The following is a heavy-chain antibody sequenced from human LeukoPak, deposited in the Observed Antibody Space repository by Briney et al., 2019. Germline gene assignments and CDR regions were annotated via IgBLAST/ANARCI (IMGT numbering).Heavy chain of an antibody. V-gene: IGHV3-23*01. CDR1: GFTFSSYA. CDR3: AKKARGYSYGHNFDY. D-gene: IGHD5-18*01. Sequence: GGSLRLSCAASGFTFSSYAMSWVRQAPGKGLEWVSAISGSGGSTYYADSVKGRFSISRDNSKNTLYLQMNSLRAEDTAVYYCAKKARGYSYGHNFDYWGQGTLVTVSS. J-gene: IGHJ4*02. CDR2: ISGSGGST.